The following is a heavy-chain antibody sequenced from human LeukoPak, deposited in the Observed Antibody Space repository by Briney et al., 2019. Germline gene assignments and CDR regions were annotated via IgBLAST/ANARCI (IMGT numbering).Heavy chain of an antibody. CDR1: GYTFTSYY. CDR3: CGSVAAAGTNYYYYMDV. V-gene: IGHV1-46*01. D-gene: IGHD6-13*01. Sequence: GASVKVSCKASGYTFTSYYMHWVRQAPGQGLEWMGIINPSGGSTSYAQKFQGRVTMTRDTSTSTVYMELSSLRSEDTAVYYCCGSVAAAGTNYYYYMDVWGKGTTVTVSS. J-gene: IGHJ6*03. CDR2: INPSGGST.